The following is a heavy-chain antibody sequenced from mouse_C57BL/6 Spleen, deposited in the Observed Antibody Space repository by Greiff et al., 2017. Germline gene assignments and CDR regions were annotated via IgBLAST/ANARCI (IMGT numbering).Heavy chain of an antibody. V-gene: IGHV1-69*01. D-gene: IGHD3-1*01. Sequence: QVQLKQPGAELVMPGASVKLSCKASGYTFTSYWMHWVKQRPGQGLEWIGEIDPSDSYTNYNQKFKGKSTLTVDKSSSTAYMQLSSLTSEDSAVYYCAVSTRDAMDYWGQGTSVTVSS. CDR2: IDPSDSYT. CDR3: AVSTRDAMDY. CDR1: GYTFTSYW. J-gene: IGHJ4*01.